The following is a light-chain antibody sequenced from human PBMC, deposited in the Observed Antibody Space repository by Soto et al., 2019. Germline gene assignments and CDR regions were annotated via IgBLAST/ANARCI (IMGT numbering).Light chain of an antibody. V-gene: IGKV1-39*01. CDR2: VAS. CDR1: QSISNY. J-gene: IGKJ4*01. CDR3: QQTYSTPPLT. Sequence: DIRMTQSRSSLSASVGDRVTISCRASQSISNYLNWYQQKPGKAPKLLIYVASNLQSGVPSRFSGNGSGTDFFLTISSLQPDDFATYFCQQTYSTPPLTFGGGTKVEIK.